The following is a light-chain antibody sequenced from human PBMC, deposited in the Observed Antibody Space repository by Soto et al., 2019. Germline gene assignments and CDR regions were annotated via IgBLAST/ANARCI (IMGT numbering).Light chain of an antibody. CDR3: VLYMGSGIWV. Sequence: QAVVTQEPSFSVSPGGTVTLTCGLSSGSVSTSYYPSWYQQTPGQTPRALIYSTNTRSSGVPDRFSGSILGSKAALTITGAQADDESDYYCVLYMGSGIWVFGGGTKPTVL. V-gene: IGLV8-61*01. J-gene: IGLJ3*02. CDR2: STN. CDR1: SGSVSTSYY.